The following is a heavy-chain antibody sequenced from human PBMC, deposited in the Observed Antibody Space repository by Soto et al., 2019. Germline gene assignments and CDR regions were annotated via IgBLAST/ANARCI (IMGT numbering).Heavy chain of an antibody. V-gene: IGHV3-21*01. CDR3: ARSPYCSGGSCYPRPYYFDY. CDR2: ISSSSSYI. J-gene: IGHJ4*02. D-gene: IGHD2-15*01. Sequence: GGSLRLSCAASGFTFSSYSMNWVRQAPGKGLEWVSSISSSSSYIYYADSVKGRFTISRDNAKNSLYLQMNSLRAEDTAVYYCARSPYCSGGSCYPRPYYFDYWGQGTLVTVSS. CDR1: GFTFSSYS.